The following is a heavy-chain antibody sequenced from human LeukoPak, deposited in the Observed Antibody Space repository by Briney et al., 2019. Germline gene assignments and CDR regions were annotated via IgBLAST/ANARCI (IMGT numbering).Heavy chain of an antibody. J-gene: IGHJ4*02. CDR3: ARDDRHQGYRYYY. Sequence: GGSLRLSCAASGFTFSSYAMHWVRQAPGKGLEWVAVISYDGSNKYYADSVKGRFTISRDNSKNTLYLQMNSLRAEDTAVYYCARDDRHQGYRYYYWGQGTLVTVSS. CDR1: GFTFSSYA. D-gene: IGHD3-16*02. CDR2: ISYDGSNK. V-gene: IGHV3-30*01.